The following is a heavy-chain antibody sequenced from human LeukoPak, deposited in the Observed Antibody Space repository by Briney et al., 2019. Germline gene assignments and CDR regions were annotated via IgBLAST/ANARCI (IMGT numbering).Heavy chain of an antibody. V-gene: IGHV3-23*01. CDR1: GFTFSSYA. J-gene: IGHJ4*02. Sequence: GGSLRLSCAASGFTFSSYAMSWVRQAPGKGLEWVSGISGSGGSTYYADSVKGRFTISRANSRNTLYLQMNSPRAEDTAVYYCAILPGYSSGWYAVNYWGQGTLVTVSS. D-gene: IGHD6-13*01. CDR2: ISGSGGST. CDR3: AILPGYSSGWYAVNY.